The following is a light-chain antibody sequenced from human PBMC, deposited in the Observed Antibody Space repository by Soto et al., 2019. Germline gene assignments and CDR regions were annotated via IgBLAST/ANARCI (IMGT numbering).Light chain of an antibody. CDR3: RSYAGSNKLL. Sequence: QSALTQPPSASGSPGQSVTISCTGTSSDVGIYNYVSWYQQHPGKAPKLMIYEVSKRPSGVPDRFSGSKSGNTASLTVSGLQAADDAHYYCRSYAGSNKLLFGGGTKLTVL. CDR2: EVS. J-gene: IGLJ2*01. V-gene: IGLV2-8*01. CDR1: SSDVGIYNY.